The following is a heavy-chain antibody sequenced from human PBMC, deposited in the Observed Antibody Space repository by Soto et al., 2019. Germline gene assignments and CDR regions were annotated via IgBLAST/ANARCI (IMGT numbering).Heavy chain of an antibody. J-gene: IGHJ4*02. Sequence: GGSLRLSCAASGFTFGTYAMHWVRQAPGKGLEWVAGIWYDGRIENYAESVKGRFSISRDNSKNTVSLHMNSLRVEDTAIYYCARADCGGQCACDYWGQGTLVTVSS. D-gene: IGHD2-21*01. CDR2: IWYDGRIE. CDR1: GFTFGTYA. V-gene: IGHV3-33*01. CDR3: ARADCGGQCACDY.